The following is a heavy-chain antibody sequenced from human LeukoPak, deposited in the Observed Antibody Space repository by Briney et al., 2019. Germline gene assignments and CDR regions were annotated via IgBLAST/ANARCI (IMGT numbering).Heavy chain of an antibody. V-gene: IGHV3-21*06. D-gene: IGHD5-12*01. CDR2: ISSGSSYI. CDR1: GGSISSSSYY. J-gene: IGHJ4*02. CDR3: ARAPGYRSFLDY. Sequence: ETLSLTCTVSGGSISSSSYYWGWVRQAPGKGLEWVSFISSGSSYIYYADSVKGRFTISRDNAKNSLYLQMNSLRAEDMAVYYCARAPGYRSFLDYWGQGTLVTVSS.